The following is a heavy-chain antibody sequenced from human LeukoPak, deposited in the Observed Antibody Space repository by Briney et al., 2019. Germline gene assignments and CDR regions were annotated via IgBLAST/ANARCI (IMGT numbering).Heavy chain of an antibody. V-gene: IGHV1-69*06. J-gene: IGHJ6*04. CDR2: IIPIFGTA. Sequence: ASVKVSFKASGYTFTGYYMHWVRPAPGQGLEWMGGIIPIFGTANYAQKFQGRVTITADKSTSTAYMELSSLRSEDTAVYYCARGSVVVPAAYYYYYYGMDVWGKGTTVTVSS. CDR1: GYTFTGYY. D-gene: IGHD2-2*01. CDR3: ARGSVVVPAAYYYYYYGMDV.